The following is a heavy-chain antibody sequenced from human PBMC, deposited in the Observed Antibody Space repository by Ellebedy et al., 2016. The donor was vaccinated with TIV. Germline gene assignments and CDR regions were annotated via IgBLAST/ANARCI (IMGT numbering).Heavy chain of an antibody. Sequence: ASVKVSCKASAGTFISYAISWLRHAPGQGLEWMVGIIPMLGTANYAQKFQGIVTITADKSTSTAYMGLSSLRSEDTAVYYCARDRVTPNYYYGMDVWGQGTTVTVSS. CDR2: IIPMLGTA. CDR3: ARDRVTPNYYYGMDV. V-gene: IGHV1-69*06. D-gene: IGHD4-23*01. J-gene: IGHJ6*02. CDR1: AGTFISYA.